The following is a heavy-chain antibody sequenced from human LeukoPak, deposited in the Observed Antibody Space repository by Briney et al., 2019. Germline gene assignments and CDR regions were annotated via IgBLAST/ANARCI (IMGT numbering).Heavy chain of an antibody. D-gene: IGHD3-10*01. CDR1: GFTFSSYA. V-gene: IGHV3-23*01. J-gene: IGHJ4*02. CDR3: AKAPRAVRGVGPFDY. Sequence: GGSLRLSCAASGFTFSSYAMSWVRQAPGKGLEWVSAISGSGGSTYYADPVKGRFTISRDNSKNTLYLQMNSLRAEDTAVYYCAKAPRAVRGVGPFDYWGQGTLVTVSS. CDR2: ISGSGGST.